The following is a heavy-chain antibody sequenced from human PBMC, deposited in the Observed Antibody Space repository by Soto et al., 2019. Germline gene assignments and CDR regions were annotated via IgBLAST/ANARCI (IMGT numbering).Heavy chain of an antibody. CDR3: ARQGRTLGVGVDRYVDV. V-gene: IGHV3-11*01. CDR1: GFTFSDYY. CDR2: ISSSGSIM. Sequence: QVQLVESGGGLVEPGGSLRLSCVVSGFTFSDYYMSWIRQTPGMGVEWLAHISSSGSIMKFADSVKGRFTISRDNGKRSLFQQMDNLRAEDTAVYFCARQGRTLGVGVDRYVDVWGRGTLVTVSS. D-gene: IGHD3-3*01. J-gene: IGHJ2*01.